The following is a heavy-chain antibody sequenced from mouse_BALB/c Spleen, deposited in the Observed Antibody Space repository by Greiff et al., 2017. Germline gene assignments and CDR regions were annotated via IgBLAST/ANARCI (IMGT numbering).Heavy chain of an antibody. Sequence: VQLQQSGAELVRSGASVKLSCTASGFNIKDYYMHWVKQRPEQGLEWIGWIDPENGDTEYAPKFQGKATMTADTSSNAAYLQLSSLTSEDTAVYYCNSCYDNYPFAYWGQGTLVTVSA. D-gene: IGHD2-10*01. J-gene: IGHJ3*01. CDR1: GFNIKDYY. CDR3: NSCYDNYPFAY. V-gene: IGHV14-4*02. CDR2: IDPENGDT.